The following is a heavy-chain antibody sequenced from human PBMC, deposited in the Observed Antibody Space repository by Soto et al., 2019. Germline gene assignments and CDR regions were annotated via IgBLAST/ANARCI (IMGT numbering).Heavy chain of an antibody. CDR1: GFTFDDYG. V-gene: IGHV3-20*04. Sequence: GESLKISCAASGFTFDDYGMTWVRQAPGKGLEWVSGINWNGGSIVYADSVKGRFTISRDNAKNSLYLQMNSLRAEDTALYYCARDPPYYYGSGSYWFDPWGQGNLVTVSS. CDR2: INWNGGSI. D-gene: IGHD3-10*01. J-gene: IGHJ5*02. CDR3: ARDPPYYYGSGSYWFDP.